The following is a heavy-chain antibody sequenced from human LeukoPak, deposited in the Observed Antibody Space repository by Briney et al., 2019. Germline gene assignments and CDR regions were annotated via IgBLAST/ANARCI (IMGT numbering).Heavy chain of an antibody. V-gene: IGHV3-48*01. CDR3: ARGDIGIFDY. CDR1: GFTFSSYS. J-gene: IGHJ4*02. CDR2: ISSSSSTV. Sequence: GGSLRLSCAASGFTFSSYSMNWVRQAPGKGLEWVSYISSSSSTVYYADSVKSRFTISRDNAKNSLYLQMNSLRAEDTAVYYCARGDIGIFDYWGQGTLVTVSS. D-gene: IGHD2-15*01.